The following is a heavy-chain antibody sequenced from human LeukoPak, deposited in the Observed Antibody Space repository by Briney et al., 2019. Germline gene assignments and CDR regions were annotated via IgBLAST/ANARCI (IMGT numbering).Heavy chain of an antibody. CDR1: GGSIRSGSYY. Sequence: SETLSLTCTVSGGSIRSGSYYWSWIRQAAGKGLEWIGRVYTRGSTNYNPSLESRVTISVDTSKNQISLNLSSVTAADTAVYYRAGGVTIVRGTSKHFDYWGQGTLVTVSS. J-gene: IGHJ4*02. D-gene: IGHD3-10*01. CDR2: VYTRGST. CDR3: AGGVTIVRGTSKHFDY. V-gene: IGHV4-61*02.